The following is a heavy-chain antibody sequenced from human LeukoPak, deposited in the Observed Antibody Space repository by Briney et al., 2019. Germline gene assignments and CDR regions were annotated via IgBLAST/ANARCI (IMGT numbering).Heavy chain of an antibody. CDR3: ARDSGGVTYFSDY. D-gene: IGHD3-16*01. J-gene: IGHJ4*02. Sequence: PSETLSLTCTVSARSISSYYWSWIRQPAGKGLEWIGRIHTSGSTNYNPSLKTRVTMSVDTSKNQFSLKVSSVTAADTAVYYCARDSGGVTYFSDYWGQGTLVTVSS. CDR1: ARSISSYY. CDR2: IHTSGST. V-gene: IGHV4-4*07.